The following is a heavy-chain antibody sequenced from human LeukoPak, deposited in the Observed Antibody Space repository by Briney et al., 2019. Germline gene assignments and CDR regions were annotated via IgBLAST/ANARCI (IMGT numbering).Heavy chain of an antibody. V-gene: IGHV4-31*03. CDR2: IYYSGST. CDR1: GGSISSGGYY. J-gene: IGHJ6*02. CDR3: SRDYYYGMDV. Sequence: SQTLSLTCTVSGGSISSGGYYWRWIRQHPGKGLEWIGYIYYSGSTYYNPSLKSRVTISVDTSKNQFSLKLSSVTAADTAVYYCSRDYYYGMDVWGQGTTVTVSS.